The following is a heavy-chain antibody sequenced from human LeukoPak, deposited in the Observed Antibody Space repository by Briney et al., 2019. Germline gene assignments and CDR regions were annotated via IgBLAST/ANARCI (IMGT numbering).Heavy chain of an antibody. Sequence: KSSETLSLTCTVSGVSISSFHWSWIRQPAGQGLEFIGRTHTSRNTDYNPSLKTRVSMSVDTSKNQFSLKLSSVTAADTAVYYCASVEIGRTTSDYWGQGTLVTVSS. J-gene: IGHJ4*02. V-gene: IGHV4-4*07. CDR1: GVSISSFH. CDR3: ASVEIGRTTSDY. CDR2: THTSRNT. D-gene: IGHD5-12*01.